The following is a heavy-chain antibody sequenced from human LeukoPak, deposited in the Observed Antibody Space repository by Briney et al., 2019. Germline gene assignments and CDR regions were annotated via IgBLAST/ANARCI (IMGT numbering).Heavy chain of an antibody. Sequence: GGSLRLSCAASGFSFSDHYMDWVRQAPGKGLEWVGRIRNQRNSYTTEYAASVKGRFTISRDDSKNSLYLQMNGLKTEDTAVYYCARDLLGSGAFCDYWGQGTLVTVSS. CDR1: GFSFSDHY. J-gene: IGHJ4*02. V-gene: IGHV3-72*01. D-gene: IGHD2-15*01. CDR3: ARDLLGSGAFCDY. CDR2: IRNQRNSYTT.